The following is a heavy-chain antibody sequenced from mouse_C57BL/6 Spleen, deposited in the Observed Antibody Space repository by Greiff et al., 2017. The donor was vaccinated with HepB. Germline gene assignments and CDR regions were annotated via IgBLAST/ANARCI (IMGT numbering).Heavy chain of an antibody. CDR2: INPSSGYT. D-gene: IGHD1-1*01. CDR3: ARGYYGSSYAMDY. J-gene: IGHJ4*01. CDR1: GYTFTSYW. V-gene: IGHV1-7*01. Sequence: QVQLKESGAELAKPGASVKLSCKASGYTFTSYWMHWVKQRPGQGLEWIGYINPSSGYTKYNQKVKDKATLTADKSSSTAYMQLSSLKYEDSAVYYCARGYYGSSYAMDYWGQGTSVTVSS.